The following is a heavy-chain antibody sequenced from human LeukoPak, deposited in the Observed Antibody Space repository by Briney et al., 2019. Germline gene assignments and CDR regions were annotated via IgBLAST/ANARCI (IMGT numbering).Heavy chain of an antibody. CDR1: GFTFSSYS. D-gene: IGHD1-26*01. CDR2: ISSSSSYI. Sequence: GGSLRLSCAASGFTFSSYSMNWVRQAPGKGLEWVSSISSSSSYIYYADSVKGRFTISRDNAKNSLYLQMNSLRAEDTAVYYCARDLIVGATVGYLDYWGQGTLVTVSS. V-gene: IGHV3-21*01. J-gene: IGHJ4*02. CDR3: ARDLIVGATVGYLDY.